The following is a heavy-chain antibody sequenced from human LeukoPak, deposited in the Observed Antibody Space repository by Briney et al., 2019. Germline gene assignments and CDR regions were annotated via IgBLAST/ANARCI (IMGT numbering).Heavy chain of an antibody. D-gene: IGHD3-22*01. CDR1: GGSISSYY. J-gene: IGHJ5*02. V-gene: IGHV4-4*07. CDR2: IYTSGST. CDR3: ARDHSYYDSSGHSDP. Sequence: SETLSLTCTVSGGSISSYYWSWIRQPAGKGLEWIGRIYTSGSTNYNTSPKSRVTMSVDTSKNQFSLKLSSVTAADTAVYYCARDHSYYDSSGHSDPWGQGTLVTVSS.